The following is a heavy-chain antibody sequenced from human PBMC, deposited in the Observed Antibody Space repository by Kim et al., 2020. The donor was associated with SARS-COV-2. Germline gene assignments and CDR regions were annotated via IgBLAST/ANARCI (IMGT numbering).Heavy chain of an antibody. D-gene: IGHD3-10*01. CDR1: GVSISSYY. V-gene: IGHV4-59*08. Sequence: SETLSLTCSVSGVSISSYYWSWIRQPPGKGLEWIGYICYSGSANYNPSLRSRVTISVDTTKNQFSLKLSSVTAADTAVYYCAGTVRGANFDYWGRGALVTVSS. CDR2: ICYSGSA. CDR3: AGTVRGANFDY. J-gene: IGHJ4*02.